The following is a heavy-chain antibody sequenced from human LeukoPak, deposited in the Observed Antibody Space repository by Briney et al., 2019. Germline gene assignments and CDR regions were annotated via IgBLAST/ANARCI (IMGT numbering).Heavy chain of an antibody. V-gene: IGHV3-23*01. CDR2: ISGSGGST. Sequence: GGSLRLSCAASGFTFSSYAMSWVRQAPGKGLEWVSVISGSGGSTYYADSVKGRFTISRDNSKNTLYLQMNSLRAEDTAVYYCAKVGGITIYSFGPDYWGQGTLVTVSS. D-gene: IGHD3-9*01. CDR1: GFTFSSYA. J-gene: IGHJ4*02. CDR3: AKVGGITIYSFGPDY.